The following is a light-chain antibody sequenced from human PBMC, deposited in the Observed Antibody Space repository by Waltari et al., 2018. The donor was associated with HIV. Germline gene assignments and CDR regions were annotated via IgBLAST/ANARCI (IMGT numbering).Light chain of an antibody. CDR1: GGNIASYY. CDR3: QSYYLNIVL. V-gene: IGLV6-57*04. Sequence: NFILTQPHSVSESPGKTVTISCTRSGGNIASYYVQWYQQRPDSAPTSVIYEDTQRPSGFPDRFSGSIDSSSNSASLTISGLQTDDEADYYCQSYYLNIVLFGGGTKLTVL. J-gene: IGLJ2*01. CDR2: EDT.